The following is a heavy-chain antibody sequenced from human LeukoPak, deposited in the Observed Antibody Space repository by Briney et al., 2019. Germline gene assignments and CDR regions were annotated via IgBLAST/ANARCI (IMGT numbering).Heavy chain of an antibody. Sequence: GGSLRLSCAASGFSFSAYWMTWVRQAPGTGLEWVANINPAGTETYYVDPVKGRFTISRDNSKNTLYLQMNSLRAEDTAVYYCAKSVKNSLQIRKVVVPWGMDVWGQGTTVTVSS. V-gene: IGHV3-7*01. CDR2: INPAGTET. D-gene: IGHD2-15*01. J-gene: IGHJ6*02. CDR1: GFSFSAYW. CDR3: AKSVKNSLQIRKVVVPWGMDV.